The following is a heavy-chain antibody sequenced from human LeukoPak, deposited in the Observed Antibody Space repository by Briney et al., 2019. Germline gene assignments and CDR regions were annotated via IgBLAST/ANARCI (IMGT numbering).Heavy chain of an antibody. D-gene: IGHD3-10*01. Sequence: GGSLSLSCAASGFVHCSFVMLCLRQAPGKGLEGVAFIRYDGSNEYYADPVKGRFTISRDNSKSTLYLQMKRLRVEDTACNYGVKQVFGESGYFDSCGQGTLVSVST. CDR1: GFVHCSFV. J-gene: IGHJ4*02. CDR3: VKQVFGESGYFDS. CDR2: IRYDGSNE. V-gene: IGHV3-30*02.